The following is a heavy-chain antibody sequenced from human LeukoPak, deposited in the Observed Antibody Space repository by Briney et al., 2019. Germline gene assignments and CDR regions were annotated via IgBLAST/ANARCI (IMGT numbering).Heavy chain of an antibody. CDR3: ARVYDSSGYEYYYYYMDV. CDR1: GGTFSSYA. J-gene: IGHJ6*03. Sequence: SVKVSCKASGGTFSSYAISWVRQAPGQGLEWMGGIIPIFGTANYAQKFQGRVTITADKSTSTAYMELSSLRSDDTAVYYCARVYDSSGYEYYYYYMDVWGKGTTVTVSS. D-gene: IGHD3-22*01. V-gene: IGHV1-69*06. CDR2: IIPIFGTA.